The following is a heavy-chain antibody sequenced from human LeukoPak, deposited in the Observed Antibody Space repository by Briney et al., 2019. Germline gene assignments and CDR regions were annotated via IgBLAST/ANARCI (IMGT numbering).Heavy chain of an antibody. D-gene: IGHD5-18*01. Sequence: GXSLLLSCAASGFTFSSYSMSWVRQAPGMGLEWVSSISGSSSYIYYADSVKGRFTISRDNAKNSLYLQMNSLRAEDTAVYYCARAPSAMVRDYFDDWGQGTLVTVSS. CDR1: GFTFSSYS. J-gene: IGHJ4*02. CDR3: ARAPSAMVRDYFDD. CDR2: ISGSSSYI. V-gene: IGHV3-21*01.